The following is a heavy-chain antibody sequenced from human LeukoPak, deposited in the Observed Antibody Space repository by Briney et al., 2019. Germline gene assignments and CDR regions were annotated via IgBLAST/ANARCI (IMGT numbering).Heavy chain of an antibody. CDR3: ARGWRGHYDSSGYSFDY. CDR2: IIPILGIA. V-gene: IGHV1-69*04. J-gene: IGHJ4*02. Sequence: ASVKVSCKASGGTFSSYAISWARQAPGQGLEWMGRIIPILGIANYAQRFQGRVTITADKSTSTAYMELSSLRSEDTAVYYCARGWRGHYDSSGYSFDYWGQGTLVTVSS. D-gene: IGHD3-22*01. CDR1: GGTFSSYA.